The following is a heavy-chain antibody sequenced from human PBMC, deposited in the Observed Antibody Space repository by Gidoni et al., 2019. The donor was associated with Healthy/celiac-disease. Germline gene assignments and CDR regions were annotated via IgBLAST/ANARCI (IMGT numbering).Heavy chain of an antibody. CDR3: ARSPGVATDY. Sequence: EVQLVESGGGLVKPGGSLRLSCAAAGFAFSSYSMNCVRQAPGEGLECVSSISSSSYIYYADSVKGRFTISRDNAKNSLYLQMNSLRAEDTAVYYCARSPGVATDYWGQGTLVTVSS. D-gene: IGHD1-26*01. V-gene: IGHV3-21*01. CDR1: GFAFSSYS. CDR2: ISSSSYI. J-gene: IGHJ4*02.